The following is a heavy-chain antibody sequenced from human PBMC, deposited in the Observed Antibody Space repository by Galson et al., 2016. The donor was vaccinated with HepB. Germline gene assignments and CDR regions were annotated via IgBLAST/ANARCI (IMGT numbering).Heavy chain of an antibody. Sequence: SLRLSCAASEFTFSSYVMSWVRQAPGKGLKWVSTISGNGGSTYYADSVKGRFTISRDNSKNTLYLQINSLRAEDTAVYYCAKEGTIFGAVPYGMDVWGQGTTVTVSS. CDR2: ISGNGGST. D-gene: IGHD3-3*01. CDR3: AKEGTIFGAVPYGMDV. CDR1: EFTFSSYV. V-gene: IGHV3-23*01. J-gene: IGHJ6*02.